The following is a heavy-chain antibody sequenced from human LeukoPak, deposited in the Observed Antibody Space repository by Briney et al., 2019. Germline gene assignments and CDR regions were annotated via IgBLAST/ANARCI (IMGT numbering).Heavy chain of an antibody. CDR2: IYYSGST. CDR1: GGSISSSSYY. D-gene: IGHD3-3*01. CDR3: ARHPNKRFLEWLLYFDY. V-gene: IGHV4-39*01. J-gene: IGHJ4*02. Sequence: SETLSLTCTVSGGSISSSSYYWGWIRQPPGKGLEWIGSIYYSGSTYYNPSLKSRVTISVDTSKNQFSLKLSSVTAADTAVYYCARHPNKRFLEWLLYFDYWAREPWSPSPQ.